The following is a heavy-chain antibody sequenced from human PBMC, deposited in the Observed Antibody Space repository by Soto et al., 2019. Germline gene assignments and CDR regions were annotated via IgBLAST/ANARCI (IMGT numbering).Heavy chain of an antibody. Sequence: QVQLVQSGAEVKKPGSSVKVSCKASGGTFSSYAISWVRQAPGQGLEWMGGIIPIFGTANYAQKFQGRVRITADESTSTAYMELSSLSSEDTAVYYCAGSGAYCGGDCYSSYYYYGMDVWGQGTTVTVSS. CDR3: AGSGAYCGGDCYSSYYYYGMDV. V-gene: IGHV1-69*12. J-gene: IGHJ6*02. CDR2: IIPIFGTA. D-gene: IGHD2-21*02. CDR1: GGTFSSYA.